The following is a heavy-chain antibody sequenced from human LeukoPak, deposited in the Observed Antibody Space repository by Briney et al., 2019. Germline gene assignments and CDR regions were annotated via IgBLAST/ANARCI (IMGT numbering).Heavy chain of an antibody. CDR1: GFTFTNYA. D-gene: IGHD3-16*01. J-gene: IGHJ4*02. V-gene: IGHV3-23*01. CDR3: LRGYYFDY. Sequence: GGSLRLSCAASGFTFTNYAMTWVRQAPGKGLQWVSAISGSGGYTYYVDSVKGRFTISRDNSKNTGYLQMNSLRAEDTAVYYCLRGYYFDYWGQGTLVTVSS. CDR2: ISGSGGYT.